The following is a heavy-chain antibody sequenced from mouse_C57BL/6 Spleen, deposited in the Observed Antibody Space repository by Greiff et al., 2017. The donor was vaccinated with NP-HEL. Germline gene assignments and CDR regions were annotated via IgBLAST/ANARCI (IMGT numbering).Heavy chain of an antibody. V-gene: IGHV1-61*01. CDR2: IYPSDSET. CDR3: ARFGGYPFAY. J-gene: IGHJ3*01. D-gene: IGHD1-1*02. CDR1: GYTFTSYW. Sequence: QVQLKQPGAELLRPGSSVKLSCKASGYTFTSYWMDWVKQRPGQGLEWIGNIYPSDSETHYNQKFKDKATLTVDKSSSTAYMQLSSLTSEDSAVYYCARFGGYPFAYWGQGTLVTVSA.